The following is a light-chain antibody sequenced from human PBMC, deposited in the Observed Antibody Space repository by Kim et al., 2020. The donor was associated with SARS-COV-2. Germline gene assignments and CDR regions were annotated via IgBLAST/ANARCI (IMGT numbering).Light chain of an antibody. V-gene: IGLV2-11*01. CDR1: SSDVGGYNF. J-gene: IGLJ2*01. Sequence: QSALTQPRSVSGSPGQSVAISCTGTSSDVGGYNFVSWYQHHPGKAPKLMIYEVSKRPSGVPDRFSGSKSGNTASLTISGLKAEDEADYYCCSYAGTYVVFGGGTQLTVL. CDR2: EVS. CDR3: CSYAGTYVV.